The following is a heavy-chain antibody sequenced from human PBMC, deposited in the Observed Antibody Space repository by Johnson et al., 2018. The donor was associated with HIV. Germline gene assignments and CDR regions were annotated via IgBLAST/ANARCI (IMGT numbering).Heavy chain of an antibody. Sequence: MLLVESGGGVVQPGGSLRLSCAASGFTFSSYWMSWVRQAPGKGLEWVANIKQAGSEKYYVDSVKGRFTISRDNAKNSLYLQMNSLRAEDTAVYYCARGGKRVMAAFDIWCQGTMVTVSS. CDR2: IKQAGSEK. D-gene: IGHD3-16*01. V-gene: IGHV3-7*01. CDR1: GFTFSSYW. J-gene: IGHJ3*02. CDR3: ARGGKRVMAAFDI.